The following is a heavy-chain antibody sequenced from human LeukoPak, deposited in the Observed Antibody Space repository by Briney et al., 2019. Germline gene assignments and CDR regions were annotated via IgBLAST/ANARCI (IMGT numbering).Heavy chain of an antibody. CDR3: ASWPGGGYTLV. Sequence: ASVKVSCKASGYTFTSYGINWVRQAPGQGLEWMGWISAHNGNTNYAQKFQDRVTLTTDTSTDTSTTIAYMELRSLRSDDTAVYSCASWPGGGYTLVWGQGTRITVSS. V-gene: IGHV1-18*01. J-gene: IGHJ3*01. CDR2: ISAHNGNT. D-gene: IGHD6-13*01. CDR1: GYTFTSYG.